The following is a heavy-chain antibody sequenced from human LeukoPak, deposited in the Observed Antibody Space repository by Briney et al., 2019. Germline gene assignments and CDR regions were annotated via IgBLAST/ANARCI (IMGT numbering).Heavy chain of an antibody. V-gene: IGHV3-48*01. D-gene: IGHD2-15*01. CDR1: GFTFSSYS. CDR2: ISSSSSTK. CDR3: ARPILRYCSGGSCFGY. Sequence: GGSLRLSCAASGFTFSSYSMNWVRQAPAKGLEWVSYISSSSSTKYYADSVKGRFTISRDNARNSLYLQMNSLRAEDTAVYYCARPILRYCSGGSCFGYWGQGTLVTVSS. J-gene: IGHJ4*02.